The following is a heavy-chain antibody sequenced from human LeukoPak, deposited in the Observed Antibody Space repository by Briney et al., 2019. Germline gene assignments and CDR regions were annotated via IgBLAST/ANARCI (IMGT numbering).Heavy chain of an antibody. J-gene: IGHJ6*03. Sequence: GASVKVSCKASGYTFRSFGISWVRQAPGQGREWMGWISAYNGNTNYAQKIQGRVTMTTDTSTSHAYMELRSLRSDDTAVYYCARGPIIDIAVVPAANDYYYTAVWGKGTTVTVSS. CDR2: ISAYNGNT. CDR3: ARGPIIDIAVVPAANDYYYTAV. V-gene: IGHV1-18*01. D-gene: IGHD2-2*01. CDR1: GYTFRSFG.